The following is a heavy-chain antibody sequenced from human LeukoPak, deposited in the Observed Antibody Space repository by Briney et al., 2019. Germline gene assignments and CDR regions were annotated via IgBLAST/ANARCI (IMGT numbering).Heavy chain of an antibody. Sequence: SETLSLTCAVYGGSFSGYYWSWIRQPPGKGLEWIGEINHSGSTNYNPSLKSRVTISVDTSKNQFSLKLSSVTAADTAVYYCARHGGITMVRGVKNNWFDPWGQGTLVTVSS. V-gene: IGHV4-34*01. J-gene: IGHJ5*02. CDR2: INHSGST. D-gene: IGHD3-10*01. CDR1: GGSFSGYY. CDR3: ARHGGITMVRGVKNNWFDP.